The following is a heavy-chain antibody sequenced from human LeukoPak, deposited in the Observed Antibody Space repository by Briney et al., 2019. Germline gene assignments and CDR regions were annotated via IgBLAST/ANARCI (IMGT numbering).Heavy chain of an antibody. CDR1: RFSFSSHA. CDR3: AKEGSDNGYGHH. CDR2: ISGSGYST. Sequence: PGGSLRLSCVASRFSFSSHAMSWVRQAPGKGLEWVSAISGSGYSTYYADSVKGRFAISRDNSKNTLYLQMNSLRAEDTAIYYCAKEGSDNGYGHHWGQGTLVTVSS. D-gene: IGHD5-12*01. J-gene: IGHJ5*02. V-gene: IGHV3-23*01.